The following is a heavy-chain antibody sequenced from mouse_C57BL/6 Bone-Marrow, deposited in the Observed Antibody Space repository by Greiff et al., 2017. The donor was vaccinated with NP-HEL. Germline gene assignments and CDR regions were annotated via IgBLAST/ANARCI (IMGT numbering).Heavy chain of an antibody. CDR3: AREDAHYYGRLYWYFDV. CDR1: GYTFTSYW. Sequence: VQLQQPGAELVKPGASVKMSCKASGYTFTSYWITWVKQRPGQGLEWIGDIYPGSGSTNYNEKFKSKATLTVDTSSSTAYMQLSSLTSEDSAVYYCAREDAHYYGRLYWYFDVWGTGTTVTVSS. CDR2: IYPGSGST. J-gene: IGHJ1*03. V-gene: IGHV1-55*01. D-gene: IGHD1-2*01.